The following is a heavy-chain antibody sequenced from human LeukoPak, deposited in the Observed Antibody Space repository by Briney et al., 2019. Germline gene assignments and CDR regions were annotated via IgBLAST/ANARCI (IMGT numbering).Heavy chain of an antibody. Sequence: ASVKVSCKASGYTLTSYAISWVRQAPGQGLEWMGRIIPILGIANYAQKFQGRVTITADKSTSTAYMELSSLRSEDTAVYYCAREPAAIDYFDYWGQGTLVTVSS. J-gene: IGHJ4*02. CDR3: AREPAAIDYFDY. V-gene: IGHV1-69*04. CDR2: IIPILGIA. CDR1: GYTLTSYA. D-gene: IGHD2-2*02.